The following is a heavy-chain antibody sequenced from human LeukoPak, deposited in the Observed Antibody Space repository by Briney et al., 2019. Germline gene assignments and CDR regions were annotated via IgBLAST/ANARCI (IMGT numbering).Heavy chain of an antibody. Sequence: SETLSLTCTVSGGSISSYYWSWIRQPAGKGLEWIGRIYTSGSTDYNPSLKSRVTMSVDTSKNQFSLKLSSVTAADTAVYCCARLYDSSGYFDYWGQGTLVTVSS. CDR3: ARLYDSSGYFDY. CDR1: GGSISSYY. D-gene: IGHD3-22*01. J-gene: IGHJ4*02. CDR2: IYTSGST. V-gene: IGHV4-4*07.